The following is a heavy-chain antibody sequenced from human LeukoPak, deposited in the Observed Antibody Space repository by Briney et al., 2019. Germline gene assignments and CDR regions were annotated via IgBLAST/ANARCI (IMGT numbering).Heavy chain of an antibody. J-gene: IGHJ4*02. Sequence: GGSLRLSCAASGFTFNNYAMSWVRQAPRKGLEWVSGLGGSGGSINYADSVKGRFTISRDNSKNTLYLQMNSLRAEDTAVYWCAKGVDGYCSSDNCYAYDCWGQGTLVTVSS. CDR2: LGGSGGSI. CDR1: GFTFNNYA. V-gene: IGHV3-23*01. CDR3: AKGVDGYCSSDNCYAYDC. D-gene: IGHD2-2*01.